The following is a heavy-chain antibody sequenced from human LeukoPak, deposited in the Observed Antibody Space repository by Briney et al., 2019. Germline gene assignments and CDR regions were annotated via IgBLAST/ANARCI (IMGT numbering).Heavy chain of an antibody. J-gene: IGHJ6*03. V-gene: IGHV3-74*01. D-gene: IGHD2-15*01. Sequence: GGSLRLSCAASGFTFSSYWMHWVRQAPGKGLVWVSRINSDGSSTRYADSVKGRFTISRDNAKNTLYLQMNSLRAEDTAVYYCARDTGCGGGSCQIPQYYYHYYMDVGSKGTTVTVSS. CDR1: GFTFSSYW. CDR2: INSDGSST. CDR3: ARDTGCGGGSCQIPQYYYHYYMDV.